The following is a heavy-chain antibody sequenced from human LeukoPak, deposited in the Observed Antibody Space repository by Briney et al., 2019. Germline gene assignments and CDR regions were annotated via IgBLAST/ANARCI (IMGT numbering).Heavy chain of an antibody. CDR1: GFTFSSYG. CDR3: ATDLKVEATDY. CDR2: IWYDGSNK. J-gene: IGHJ4*02. Sequence: PGGSLRLACAASGFTFSSYGMHWVRQAPGKGLEWVAVIWYDGSNKYYADSVKGRFTISRDNSKNTLYLQMNSLRAENTAVYYCATDLKVEATDYWGQGTLVTVSS. V-gene: IGHV3-33*01. D-gene: IGHD1-26*01.